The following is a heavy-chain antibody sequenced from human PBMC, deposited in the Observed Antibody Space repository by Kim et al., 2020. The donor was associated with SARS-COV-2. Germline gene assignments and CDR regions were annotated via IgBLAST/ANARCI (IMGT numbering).Heavy chain of an antibody. V-gene: IGHV3-33*01. CDR3: ARDKLTREMATTEGAFDI. CDR1: GFTFSSYG. J-gene: IGHJ3*02. Sequence: GGSLRLSCAASGFTFSSYGMHWVRQAPGKGLEWVAVIWYDGSNKFYANSVKGRFTISRDNSKNTLYLQMNSLRAEDTAVYYCARDKLTREMATTEGAFDIWGQGTMVTVSS. CDR2: IWYDGSNK. D-gene: IGHD5-12*01.